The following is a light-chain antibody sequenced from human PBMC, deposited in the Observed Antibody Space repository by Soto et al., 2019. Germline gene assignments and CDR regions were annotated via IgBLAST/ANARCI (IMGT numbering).Light chain of an antibody. J-gene: IGKJ2*01. CDR1: QSVGSN. V-gene: IGKV3-15*01. CDR2: GAS. Sequence: EIVMTQSPVTLSVSPGERATLSCRASQSVGSNLAWYQQKPGQAPRLLLYGASTRATGIPGRFSGSGSGTDFTLTITSLQSEDFVVYYCQQHTYWPSFGQGTKLEFK. CDR3: QQHTYWPS.